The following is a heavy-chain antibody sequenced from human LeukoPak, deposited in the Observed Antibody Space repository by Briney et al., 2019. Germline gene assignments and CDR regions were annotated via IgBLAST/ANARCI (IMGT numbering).Heavy chain of an antibody. CDR3: ARGKPRRGYFDY. CDR2: INHSGST. Sequence: SETLSLTCAVYGGSFSGYYWSWIRQPPGKGLGWIGEINHSGSTNYNPSLKSRVTISVDTSKNQFSLKLSSVTAADTAVYYCARGKPRRGYFDYWGQGTLVTVSS. J-gene: IGHJ4*02. CDR1: GGSFSGYY. D-gene: IGHD1-26*01. V-gene: IGHV4-34*01.